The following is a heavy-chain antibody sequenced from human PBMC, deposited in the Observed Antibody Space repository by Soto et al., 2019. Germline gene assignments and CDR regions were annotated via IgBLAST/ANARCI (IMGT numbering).Heavy chain of an antibody. V-gene: IGHV1-18*01. CDR1: GYTLTSYG. Sequence: ASVKVSCKASGYTLTSYGISWVRQAPGQGLEWMGWISAYNGNTNYAQKLQGRVTMTTDTSTSTAYMELRSLRSDDTAVYYCARDALSPESHDWRTYYYDSSGYFNNPGYYYGMDVWGQGTTVTVSS. J-gene: IGHJ6*02. CDR3: ARDALSPESHDWRTYYYDSSGYFNNPGYYYGMDV. D-gene: IGHD3-22*01. CDR2: ISAYNGNT.